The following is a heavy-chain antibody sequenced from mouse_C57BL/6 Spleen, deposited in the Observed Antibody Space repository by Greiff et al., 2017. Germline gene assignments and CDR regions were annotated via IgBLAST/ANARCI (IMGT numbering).Heavy chain of an antibody. Sequence: VQLQQSGPELVKPGASVKISCKASGYAFSSSWMNWVKQRPGKGLEWIGRIYPGDGDTNYNGKFKGKATLTADKSSSTAYMQLSSLTSEDSAVYFCARIGSSGIFDYWGQGTTLTVSS. CDR3: ARIGSSGIFDY. J-gene: IGHJ2*01. CDR1: GYAFSSSW. CDR2: IYPGDGDT. V-gene: IGHV1-82*01. D-gene: IGHD1-1*01.